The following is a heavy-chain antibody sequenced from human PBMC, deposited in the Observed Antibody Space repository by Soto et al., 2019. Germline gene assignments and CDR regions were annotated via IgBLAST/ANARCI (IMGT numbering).Heavy chain of an antibody. CDR3: AKDEGGGRRYYYFYMDV. J-gene: IGHJ6*03. CDR1: GFTFSSYA. V-gene: IGHV3-23*01. Sequence: PGGSLRLSCAASGFTFSSYAMSWVRQAPGEGLEWVSAISGSGGSTSYADSVMGRFTISRDNSKNTLFLQMNNLRADDTAVYYCAKDEGGGRRYYYFYMDVWGQGTTVTVSS. D-gene: IGHD2-15*01. CDR2: ISGSGGST.